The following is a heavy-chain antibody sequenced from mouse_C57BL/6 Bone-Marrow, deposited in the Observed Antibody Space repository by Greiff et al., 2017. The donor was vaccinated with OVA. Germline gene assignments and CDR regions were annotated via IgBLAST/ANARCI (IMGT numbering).Heavy chain of an antibody. Sequence: VQLQQPGAELVKPGASVKLSCKASGYTFTSYWMHWVKQRPGRGLEWIGRIDPNSGGTKYNEKFKSKATLTVDKPSSTAYMQRSSLTSEDSAVYYCARRGYYEYFDVWGTWTTVTVSS. CDR1: GYTFTSYW. CDR2: IDPNSGGT. D-gene: IGHD2-4*01. CDR3: ARRGYYEYFDV. V-gene: IGHV1-62-3*01. J-gene: IGHJ1*03.